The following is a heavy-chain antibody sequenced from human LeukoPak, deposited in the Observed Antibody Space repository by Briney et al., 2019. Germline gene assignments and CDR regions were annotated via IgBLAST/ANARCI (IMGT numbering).Heavy chain of an antibody. CDR1: GFTFSSYS. CDR3: AKAPYSSAWYDFGY. CDR2: ISGSGGST. Sequence: GGSLRLSCAASGFTFSSYSMNWVRQAPGKGLEWVSAISGSGGSTYYADSVKGRFTISRDNSKNTLYLQMNGLRAEDTAVYYCAKAPYSSAWYDFGYWGQGTLVTVSS. D-gene: IGHD6-19*01. V-gene: IGHV3-23*01. J-gene: IGHJ4*02.